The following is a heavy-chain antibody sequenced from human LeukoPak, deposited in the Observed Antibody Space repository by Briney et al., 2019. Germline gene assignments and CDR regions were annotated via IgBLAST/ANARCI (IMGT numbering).Heavy chain of an antibody. CDR2: INPNSGGT. CDR1: GYTFTGYY. D-gene: IGHD2-15*01. J-gene: IGHJ5*02. Sequence: GASVKVSCKASGYTFTGYYMYWIRQAPGQGLEWMGRINPNSGGTDYAQNFQGRVTMTRDTSISPAYMELSRLRSDDTAVYYCARGYCSGGTCYLVENWFDPWGQGTLVTVSS. V-gene: IGHV1-2*06. CDR3: ARGYCSGGTCYLVENWFDP.